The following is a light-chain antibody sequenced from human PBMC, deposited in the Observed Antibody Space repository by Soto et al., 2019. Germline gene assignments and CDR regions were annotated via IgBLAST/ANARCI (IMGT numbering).Light chain of an antibody. CDR3: AAWDDSLNGWV. CDR1: SSNIGSNT. CDR2: SNN. Sequence: QSVLTQPPSASGTPGQRVTISCSGSSSNIGSNTVNWYQQLPGTAPKLLIYSNNQRPSGVPGRFSGSKSGTSASLAISGLQSEDEADYYCAAWDDSLNGWVFGTGTKLTVL. J-gene: IGLJ1*01. V-gene: IGLV1-44*01.